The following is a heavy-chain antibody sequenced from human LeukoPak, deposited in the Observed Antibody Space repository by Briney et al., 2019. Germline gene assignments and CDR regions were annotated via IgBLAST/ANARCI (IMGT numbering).Heavy chain of an antibody. J-gene: IGHJ4*02. CDR2: ISGSGGST. CDR3: AKTTAGYSSGRYPGWPVDY. Sequence: PGGSLRLPCAVSGFTFGSYAMYWVRQAPGKGLEWVSGISGSGGSTFYADSGTLQITISRYNAANTMYLQMNRLRADDTAVYYCAKTTAGYSSGRYPGWPVDYWGQGTLVTVSS. D-gene: IGHD6-19*01. CDR1: GFTFGSYA. V-gene: IGHV3-23*01.